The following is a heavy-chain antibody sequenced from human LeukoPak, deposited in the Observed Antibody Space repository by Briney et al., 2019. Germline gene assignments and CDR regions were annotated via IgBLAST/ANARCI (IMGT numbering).Heavy chain of an antibody. V-gene: IGHV4-59*01. CDR1: GGSISTYY. J-gene: IGHJ5*02. CDR3: ARAWGVVAATPRRRFCFDP. Sequence: SETLSLTCTVSGGSISTYYWSWIRQPPGKGLEWIGYIQYSGSTNYNPSLQSRVTISLDTSKSQFSLKLTSVTAADTAVYYCARAWGVVAATPRRRFCFDPWGQGTLVTVSS. D-gene: IGHD2-15*01. CDR2: IQYSGST.